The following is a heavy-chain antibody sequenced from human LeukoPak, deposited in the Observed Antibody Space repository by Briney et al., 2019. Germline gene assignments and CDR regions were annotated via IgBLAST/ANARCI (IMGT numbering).Heavy chain of an antibody. CDR1: GFSFSGHW. Sequence: GGSLRLSCTVSGFSFSGHWMHWARQLPGKGLVWVSRNSPTGSTTSYADSVKGRFTVSRDNAKNTLYLQVNNLRAEDTAVYYCARGPNSNWSGLDFWGQGTLLTVSS. CDR3: ARGPNSNWSGLDF. V-gene: IGHV3-74*01. CDR2: NSPTGSTT. J-gene: IGHJ4*02. D-gene: IGHD6-6*01.